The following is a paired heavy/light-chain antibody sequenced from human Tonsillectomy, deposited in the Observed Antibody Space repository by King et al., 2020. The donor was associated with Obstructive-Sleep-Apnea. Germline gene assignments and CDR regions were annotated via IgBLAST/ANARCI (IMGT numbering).Light chain of an antibody. CDR3: SSYTSSSTE. V-gene: IGLV2-14*01. Sequence: QSALTQPASVSGSPGQSITVSCTGTNSDVGGYYHVSWYQQHPGKAPKLMIYDVSYRPSGVSNRFSGSKSGNTASLTISGLQAEDEADYYCSSYTSSSTEFGGGTKLTVL. J-gene: IGLJ2*01. CDR1: NSDVGGYYH. CDR2: DVS.
Heavy chain of an antibody. CDR3: ARVAGDF. J-gene: IGHJ4*02. CDR2: ISATGSSI. Sequence: EVQLVESGGGLGQPGGSLRLSCAASGFTFNTYNMNWVRQAPGKGLEWVSHISATGSSINYADSVKGRFTISRDNAKNSLYLQMNSLRAEDTAVYYCARVAGDFWGQGTLVTVPS. CDR1: GFTFNTYN. V-gene: IGHV3-48*04.